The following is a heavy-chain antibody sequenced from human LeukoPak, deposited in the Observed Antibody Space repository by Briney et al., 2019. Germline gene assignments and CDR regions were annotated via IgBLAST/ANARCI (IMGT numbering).Heavy chain of an antibody. CDR3: AVLPRPGYCSSTSCYSY. Sequence: PSETLSLTCTVSGGPISSYYWSWIRQPPGKGLEWIGYIYYSGSTNYNPSLKSRVTISVDTSKNQFSLKLSSVTAADTAVYYCAVLPRPGYCSSTSCYSYWGQGTLVTVSS. CDR2: IYYSGST. D-gene: IGHD2-2*01. V-gene: IGHV4-59*01. CDR1: GGPISSYY. J-gene: IGHJ4*02.